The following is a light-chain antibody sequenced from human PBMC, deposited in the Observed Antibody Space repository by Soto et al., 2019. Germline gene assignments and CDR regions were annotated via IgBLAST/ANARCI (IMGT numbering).Light chain of an antibody. J-gene: IGKJ5*01. CDR3: QQFNVYPIT. CDR2: DVS. Sequence: AIQLTQSPSSLSASVGDRVTITCRASQDIRGALAWYQQKPGKAPKLLIYDVSSLESGVPSRFSGSGYRTDFTFTISSLQPEDFATYYCQQFNVYPITFGQGTRLEIK. V-gene: IGKV1-13*02. CDR1: QDIRGA.